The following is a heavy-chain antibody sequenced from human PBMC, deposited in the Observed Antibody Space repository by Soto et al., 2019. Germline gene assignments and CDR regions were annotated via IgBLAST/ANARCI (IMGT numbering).Heavy chain of an antibody. Sequence: QVQLQESGPGLVRPSETLSLTCTVSGGPISRYYWSWIRQPPGKALEWIGYIYHTGRTDYSPSLKSRVTISVDTSKNQISLNLTSVTAADTAVYFCGRDSGYGDYAHYHYMDVWGKGTAATVSS. V-gene: IGHV4-59*01. D-gene: IGHD4-17*01. CDR1: GGPISRYY. J-gene: IGHJ6*03. CDR2: IYHTGRT. CDR3: GRDSGYGDYAHYHYMDV.